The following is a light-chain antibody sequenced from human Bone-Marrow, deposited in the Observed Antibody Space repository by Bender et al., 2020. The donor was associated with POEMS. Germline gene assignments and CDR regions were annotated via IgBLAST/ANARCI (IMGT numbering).Light chain of an antibody. Sequence: QSALTQPASVSGSPGQSITISCTGTGSDVGGYNYVSWYQQHAGKVPKLMIFDVSNRPSGVSSRFSGSKSGHTASLTISGLQTEDEADYFCSSYAGSNNLVFGGGTKLTVL. CDR3: SSYAGSNNLV. J-gene: IGLJ3*02. V-gene: IGLV2-14*01. CDR2: DVS. CDR1: GSDVGGYNY.